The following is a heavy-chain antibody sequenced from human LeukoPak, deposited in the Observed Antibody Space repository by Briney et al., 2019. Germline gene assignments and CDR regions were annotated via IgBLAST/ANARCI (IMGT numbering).Heavy chain of an antibody. J-gene: IGHJ4*02. CDR2: IYHRGST. CDR3: ARDPPPYGGNSGGTETIDY. D-gene: IGHD4-23*01. V-gene: IGHV4-38-2*02. CDR1: GYSISSGYY. Sequence: SETLSLTCAVSGYSISSGYYWGWIRQPPGKGLEWIGSIYHRGSTYYNPSLKSRVTISVDTSKNQFSLKLSSVTAADTAVYYCARDPPPYGGNSGGTETIDYWGQGTLVTVSS.